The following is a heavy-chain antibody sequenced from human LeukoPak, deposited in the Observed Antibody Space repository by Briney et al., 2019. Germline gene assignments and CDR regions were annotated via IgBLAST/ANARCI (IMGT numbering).Heavy chain of an antibody. CDR2: INPSGGST. V-gene: IGHV1-46*01. CDR3: AILWFGELPSFDY. J-gene: IGHJ4*02. D-gene: IGHD3-10*01. Sequence: GASVNVSCKASGYTFTSYYMHWVRQAPGQGLEWMGIINPSGGSTSYAQKFQGRVTMTRDTSTSTVYMELSSLRSEDTAVYYCAILWFGELPSFDYWGQGTLVTVSS. CDR1: GYTFTSYY.